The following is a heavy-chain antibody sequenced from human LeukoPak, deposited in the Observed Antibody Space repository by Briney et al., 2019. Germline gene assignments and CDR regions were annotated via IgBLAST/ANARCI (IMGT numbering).Heavy chain of an antibody. Sequence: GASVRVSCKASGFTFTDYYVQWGRQVPGQGLEWLGWMYFNSGATRYAPKFQGRVTLTGDTSINTVYMELVSLGSDDTAMYYCAREGSSASGQDWYAFDIWGQETMVTVSS. CDR3: AREGSSASGQDWYAFDI. CDR2: MYFNSGAT. CDR1: GFTFTDYY. J-gene: IGHJ3*02. D-gene: IGHD5-12*01. V-gene: IGHV1-2*02.